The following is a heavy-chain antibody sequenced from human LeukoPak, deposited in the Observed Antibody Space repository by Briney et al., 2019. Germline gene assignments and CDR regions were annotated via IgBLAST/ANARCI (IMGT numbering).Heavy chain of an antibody. CDR2: NSRGGT. Sequence: PGGSLRLSCAASGFTVSSNFMSWVRQAPGKGLECVSVNSRGGTYYADSVQGRFTISRDASKNTLFLQMNSLRADDTAVCYCARGGWLVPFDYWGQGTLVTVSS. D-gene: IGHD6-19*01. V-gene: IGHV3-53*01. CDR1: GFTVSSNF. J-gene: IGHJ4*02. CDR3: ARGGWLVPFDY.